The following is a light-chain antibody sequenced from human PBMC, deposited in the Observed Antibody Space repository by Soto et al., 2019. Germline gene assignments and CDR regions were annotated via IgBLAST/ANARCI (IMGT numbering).Light chain of an antibody. CDR1: QAVNTR. Sequence: EILLTQSSATLSSFPGDRVTLSCRASQAVNTRLAWYQHKPGQAPRLLIYLASNRAAGVPARFSGSGSGTDFTLTISDVEPEDFAVYYCHQRQSWPRTFGQGTKVDIK. CDR3: HQRQSWPRT. CDR2: LAS. V-gene: IGKV3-11*01. J-gene: IGKJ1*01.